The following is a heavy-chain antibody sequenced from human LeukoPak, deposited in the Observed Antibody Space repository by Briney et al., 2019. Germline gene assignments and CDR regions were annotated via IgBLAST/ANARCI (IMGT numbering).Heavy chain of an antibody. CDR2: IYHSGST. CDR1: GGSISSGGYS. CDR3: ARSRPDYGGNSGGAFDI. Sequence: SETLSLTCAVSGGSISSGGYSWSWIRQPPGKGLEWIGYIYHSGSTYYNPSLKSRVTISVDRSKDQFSLKLSSVTAADTAVYYCARSRPDYGGNSGGAFDIWGQGTMVTVFS. V-gene: IGHV4-30-2*01. J-gene: IGHJ3*02. D-gene: IGHD4-23*01.